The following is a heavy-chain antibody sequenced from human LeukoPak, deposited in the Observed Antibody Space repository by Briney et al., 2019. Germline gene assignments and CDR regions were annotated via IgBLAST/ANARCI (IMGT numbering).Heavy chain of an antibody. J-gene: IGHJ2*01. D-gene: IGHD2-21*02. CDR1: GGSISSYY. V-gene: IGHV4-59*01. Sequence: SETLSLTCTVSGGSISSYYWSWIRQPPGKGPEWIGYIYYSGSTNYNPSLKSRVTISVDTSKNQFSLKLSSVTAADTAVYYCARDSMTFFDLWGRGTLVTVSS. CDR3: ARDSMTFFDL. CDR2: IYYSGST.